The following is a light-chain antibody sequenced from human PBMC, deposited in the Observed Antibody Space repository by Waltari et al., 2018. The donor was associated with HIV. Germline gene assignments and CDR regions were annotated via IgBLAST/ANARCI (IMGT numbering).Light chain of an antibody. J-gene: IGLJ2*01. CDR1: SSDVGGYNY. Sequence: QSALTQPPSASGSAGQSVTISCTGTSSDVGGYNYVSWYQQHPGKAPKLMIFEVSKRPSGVPDGFSGSKSGNTASLTVSGLQAEDEADYFCSSYAGSNNWVFGGGTKLTVL. V-gene: IGLV2-8*01. CDR3: SSYAGSNNWV. CDR2: EVS.